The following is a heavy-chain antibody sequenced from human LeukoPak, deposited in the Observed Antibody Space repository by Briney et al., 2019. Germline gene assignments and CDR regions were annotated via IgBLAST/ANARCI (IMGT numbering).Heavy chain of an antibody. D-gene: IGHD3-22*01. Sequence: ASVKVSCKASGGTFSSYAISWVRQAPGQGLEWMGRIIPILGIANYAQKFQGRVMITADKSTSTAYMELSSLRSEDTAVYYCATRNDYYDSSGYYLPHFDDWGQGTLVTVSS. CDR2: IIPILGIA. CDR1: GGTFSSYA. CDR3: ATRNDYYDSSGYYLPHFDD. V-gene: IGHV1-69*10. J-gene: IGHJ4*02.